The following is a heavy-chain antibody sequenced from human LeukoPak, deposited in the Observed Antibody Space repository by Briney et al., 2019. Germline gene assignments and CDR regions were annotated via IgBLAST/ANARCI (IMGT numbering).Heavy chain of an antibody. CDR1: GFTFSSYA. Sequence: PGGSLRLSCAASGFTFSSYAMSWVRQAPGKGLEWVSAISGSGGSTYYADSVKGRFTISRDNSKNTLYLQMNSLRAEDTAVYYCAKDVEVLWFGELLADYYGMDVWGQGTTVTVSS. D-gene: IGHD3-10*01. CDR2: ISGSGGST. V-gene: IGHV3-23*01. CDR3: AKDVEVLWFGELLADYYGMDV. J-gene: IGHJ6*02.